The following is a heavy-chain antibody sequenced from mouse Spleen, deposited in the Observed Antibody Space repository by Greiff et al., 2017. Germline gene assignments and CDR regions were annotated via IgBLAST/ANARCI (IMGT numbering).Heavy chain of an antibody. J-gene: IGHJ2*01. D-gene: IGHD1-1*01. Sequence: QVHVKQSGAELVRPGASVTLSCKASGYTFTDYEMHWVKQTPVHGLEWIGAIDPETGGTAYNQKFKGKAILTADKSSSTAYMELRSLTSEDSAVYYCPITTVVAWDYWGQGTTLTVSS. CDR1: GYTFTDYE. CDR3: PITTVVAWDY. CDR2: IDPETGGT. V-gene: IGHV1-15*01.